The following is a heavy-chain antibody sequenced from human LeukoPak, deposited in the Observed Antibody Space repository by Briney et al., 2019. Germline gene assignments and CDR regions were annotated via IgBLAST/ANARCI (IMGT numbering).Heavy chain of an antibody. CDR3: VRVGGSPLGALDI. V-gene: IGHV4-59*01. D-gene: IGHD1-14*01. Sequence: SETLSLTCIVSGGSIRSYDWSWIRQPPGKGLEWIGYISYTGSTNYNPSLKSRVTMSGDTPKNQFSLKLSSVTAADTAVYYCVRVGGSPLGALDIWGQGTMVTISS. CDR1: GGSIRSYD. J-gene: IGHJ3*02. CDR2: ISYTGST.